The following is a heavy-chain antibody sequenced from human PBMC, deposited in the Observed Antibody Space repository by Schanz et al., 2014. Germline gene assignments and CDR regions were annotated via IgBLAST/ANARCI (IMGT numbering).Heavy chain of an antibody. CDR1: GYTTFTDYY. V-gene: IGHV1-2*04. CDR3: ATMWGYCTATACQILEVLDV. J-gene: IGHJ3*01. D-gene: IGHD2-8*02. CDR2: INPNSGDT. Sequence: QVHLVQSGAEVKKPGASVKVSCKASGYTTFTDYYIHWVRQAPGQGLEWMGWINPNSGDTNYAQKFQGWVTMTRDTSISTAYMEVSRLKSDDTAVYYCATMWGYCTATACQILEVLDVWGQGTMVTVSS.